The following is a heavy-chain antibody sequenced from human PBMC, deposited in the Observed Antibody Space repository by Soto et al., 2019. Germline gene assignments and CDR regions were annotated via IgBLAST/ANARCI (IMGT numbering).Heavy chain of an antibody. CDR2: TKQDGNEE. J-gene: IGHJ4*01. CDR1: GLTFSNYW. V-gene: IGHV3-7*04. D-gene: IGHD3-16*02. Sequence: EVQLVESGGALVLPGGYLRLSCAASGLTFSNYWMTWVRQAPGKGLEWVANTKQDGNEERNVDSVKGRFIISRDNAKNSLYMQRNSLRAEDTSIYYCERGAFPTWGGYPFDYWGQGTLVTVSS. CDR3: ERGAFPTWGGYPFDY.